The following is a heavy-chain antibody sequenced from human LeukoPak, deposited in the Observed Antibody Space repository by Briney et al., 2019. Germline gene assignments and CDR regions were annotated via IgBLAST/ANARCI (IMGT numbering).Heavy chain of an antibody. D-gene: IGHD3-22*01. CDR1: GFTFSSYG. Sequence: GGTLRLSCAASGFTFSSYGMSWVRQAPGKGLEWVSAISGSGGSTYYADSVKGRFTISRDNSKNTLYLQMNSLRAEDTAVYYCARDAYYDSSGYYWLGGYYFDYWGQGTLVTVSS. CDR3: ARDAYYDSSGYYWLGGYYFDY. CDR2: ISGSGGST. V-gene: IGHV3-23*01. J-gene: IGHJ4*02.